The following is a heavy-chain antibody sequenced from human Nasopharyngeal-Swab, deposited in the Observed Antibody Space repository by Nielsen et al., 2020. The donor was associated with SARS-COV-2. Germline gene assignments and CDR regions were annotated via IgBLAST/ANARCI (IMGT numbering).Heavy chain of an antibody. V-gene: IGHV1-69*01. D-gene: IGHD3-10*01. CDR3: ALITMVRGVTAGQLDP. Sequence: WVRQAPGQGLEWMGGIIPIFGTANYAQKFQGRVTITADESTSTAYMELSSLRSEDTAVYYCALITMVRGVTAGQLDPRGQGTLVTVSS. CDR2: IIPIFGTA. J-gene: IGHJ5*02.